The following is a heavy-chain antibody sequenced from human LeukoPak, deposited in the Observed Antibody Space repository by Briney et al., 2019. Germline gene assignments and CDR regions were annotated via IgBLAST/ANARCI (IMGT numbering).Heavy chain of an antibody. Sequence: PGGSLRLSCAASGFTFVDYAMHWVRQAPGKGLEWVAVTSYDGSNKAYADSVKGRFTIFRDNSKNTLFLQMDSLRTDDTAIYYCARGEYYYGMDVWGQGTTVTVSS. V-gene: IGHV3-30*04. CDR1: GFTFVDYA. D-gene: IGHD1-26*01. CDR2: TSYDGSNK. J-gene: IGHJ6*02. CDR3: ARGEYYYGMDV.